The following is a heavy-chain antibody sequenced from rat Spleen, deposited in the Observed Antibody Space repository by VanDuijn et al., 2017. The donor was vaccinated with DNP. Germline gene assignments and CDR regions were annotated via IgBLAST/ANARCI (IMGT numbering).Heavy chain of an antibody. V-gene: IGHV5S13*01. D-gene: IGHD1-2*01. Sequence: EVQLVESGGGLVQPGRSLKVSCAASGFTFNNYGMAWVRQAPTMGLEWVASISTNGGNSVYRDSVKGRFTISRDNAKSTLYLEMNSLRSDDTATYYCVRDSSSAYWGQGTLVTVSS. CDR1: GFTFNNYG. J-gene: IGHJ3*01. CDR3: VRDSSSAY. CDR2: ISTNGGNS.